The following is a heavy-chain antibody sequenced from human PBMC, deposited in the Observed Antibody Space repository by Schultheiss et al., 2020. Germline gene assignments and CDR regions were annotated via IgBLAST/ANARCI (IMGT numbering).Heavy chain of an antibody. CDR2: IYTSGST. CDR3: ARARRYYDFWSGYSWLHYYGMDV. CDR1: GGSVSNGDYY. Sequence: SETLSLTCTVSGGSVSNGDYYWSWIRQPAGKGLEWIGRIYTSGSTNYNPSLKSRVTMSVDTSKNQFSLKLSSVTAADTAVYYCARARRYYDFWSGYSWLHYYGMDVWGQGTTV. J-gene: IGHJ6*02. V-gene: IGHV4-61*02. D-gene: IGHD3-3*01.